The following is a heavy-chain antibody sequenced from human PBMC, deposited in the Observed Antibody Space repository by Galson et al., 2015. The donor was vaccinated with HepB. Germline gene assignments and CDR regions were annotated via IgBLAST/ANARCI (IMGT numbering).Heavy chain of an antibody. J-gene: IGHJ6*02. Sequence: SLSLSCASSGFTFSSYWMTWVRQAPGRGLEWVANIKEDGSESFYVDSVEGRFAISRDNAKSSLYLQMNNLRADDTAVYYCAREELATRWKSYGTYYYFYYMDVWGQGITVTVSS. D-gene: IGHD3-16*01. CDR3: AREELATRWKSYGTYYYFYYMDV. CDR1: GFTFSSYW. V-gene: IGHV3-7*01. CDR2: IKEDGSES.